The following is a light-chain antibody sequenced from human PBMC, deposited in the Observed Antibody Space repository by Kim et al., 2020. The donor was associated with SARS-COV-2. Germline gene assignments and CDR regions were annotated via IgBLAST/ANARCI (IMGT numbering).Light chain of an antibody. J-gene: IGLJ2*01. CDR1: TSNIETNT. Sequence: QSVLTQPPSVSGTPGQRVTISCSGSTSNIETNTVNWYQQLPGTAPKLLIHTNNQRPSGVPDRFSGSRFCTSASLTISGLQSEDEADYFCAAWEDSPDGYVVFGGGTQLTVL. CDR2: TNN. CDR3: AAWEDSPDGYVV. V-gene: IGLV1-44*01.